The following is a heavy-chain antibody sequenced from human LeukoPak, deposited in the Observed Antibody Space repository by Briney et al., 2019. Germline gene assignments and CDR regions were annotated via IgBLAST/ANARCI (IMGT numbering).Heavy chain of an antibody. Sequence: PSQTLSLTCTVSGGSISSGGYYWSWIRQHPGKGLEGIGYIYYSGSTYYNPSLKSRVTISVDTSKNQFSLKLSSVTAADTAVYYCARSLDGSGSYLDYWGQGTLVTVSS. V-gene: IGHV4-31*03. D-gene: IGHD3-10*01. CDR1: GGSISSGGYY. J-gene: IGHJ4*02. CDR2: IYYSGST. CDR3: ARSLDGSGSYLDY.